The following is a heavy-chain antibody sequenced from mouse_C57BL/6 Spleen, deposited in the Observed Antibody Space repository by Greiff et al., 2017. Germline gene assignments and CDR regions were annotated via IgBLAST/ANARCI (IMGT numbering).Heavy chain of an antibody. V-gene: IGHV1-80*01. Sequence: VQLQESGAELVKPGASVKISCKASGYAFSSYWMNWVKQRPGKGLEWIGQIYPGDGDTNYNGKFKGKATLTADKSSSTAYMQLSSLTSEDSAVYFCARPPSHYYGSSYFDYWGQGTTLTVSS. D-gene: IGHD1-1*01. CDR2: IYPGDGDT. CDR3: ARPPSHYYGSSYFDY. J-gene: IGHJ2*01. CDR1: GYAFSSYW.